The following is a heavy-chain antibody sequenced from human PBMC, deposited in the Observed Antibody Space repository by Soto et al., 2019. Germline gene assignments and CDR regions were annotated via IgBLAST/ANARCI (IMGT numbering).Heavy chain of an antibody. CDR3: ARVAIREGYYMDV. J-gene: IGHJ6*03. CDR2: IYYSGST. Sequence: SETLSLTCAVSSDSISRSHWLTWVRQSPGKGLEWLGDIYYSGSTYYNPSLRSRVSISVDKSNNQFSLKLSSVTAADTAVYYCARVAIREGYYMDVWGKGTTVTVSS. CDR1: SDSISRSHW. V-gene: IGHV4-4*02.